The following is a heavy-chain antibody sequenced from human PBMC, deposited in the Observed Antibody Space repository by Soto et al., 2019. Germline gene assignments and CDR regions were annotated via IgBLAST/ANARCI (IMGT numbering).Heavy chain of an antibody. CDR2: IYYSGST. CDR3: ARQRVGLQLVRGDY. D-gene: IGHD6-13*01. J-gene: IGHJ4*02. Sequence: SETLSLTCTVSLGSILSSDYYNYYWGWIRQPPGKGLEWIGSIYYSGSTYYNPSLKSRVTISVDTSKNQFSLKLSSVTAADTAVYYCARQRVGLQLVRGDYWGQGTLVTVSS. CDR1: LGSILSSDYYNYY. V-gene: IGHV4-39*01.